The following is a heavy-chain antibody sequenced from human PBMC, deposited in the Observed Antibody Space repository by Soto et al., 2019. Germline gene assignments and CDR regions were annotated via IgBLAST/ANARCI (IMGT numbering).Heavy chain of an antibody. Sequence: ASVKVSCKVSGYTLTELSMHWVRQAPGKGLEWMGGFDPEDGETIYAQKFQGRVTMTEDTSTDTAYMELSSLRSEDTAVYYCATSTMVRGVISWFRGMDVWGQGTTVTVSS. CDR1: GYTLTELS. CDR3: ATSTMVRGVISWFRGMDV. J-gene: IGHJ6*02. CDR2: FDPEDGET. V-gene: IGHV1-24*01. D-gene: IGHD3-10*01.